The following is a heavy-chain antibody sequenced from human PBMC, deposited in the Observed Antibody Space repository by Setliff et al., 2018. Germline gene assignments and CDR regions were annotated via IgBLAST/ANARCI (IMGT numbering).Heavy chain of an antibody. J-gene: IGHJ4*02. CDR1: GGSMTDFF. V-gene: IGHV4-4*08. Sequence: SETLSLTCSVAGGSMTDFFWHWFRRPPGKGLEWIGYIYTKGGTNYSPSLKSRVTMSVDRSGNQFSLTLSSVSAADMAVYYCARGLNTESWTPLYWSPGTLVTVS. CDR2: IYTKGGT. CDR3: ARGLNTESWTPLY. D-gene: IGHD2-15*01.